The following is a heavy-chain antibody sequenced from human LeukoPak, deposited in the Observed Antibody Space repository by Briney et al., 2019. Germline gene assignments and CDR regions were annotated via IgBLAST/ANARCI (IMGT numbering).Heavy chain of an antibody. CDR2: IKQDGGRI. J-gene: IGHJ4*02. V-gene: IGHV3-7*01. Sequence: GGSLRLSCAASEFTFSSYWMSWARQAPGKGLEWVANIKQDGGRIYYLESVKGRFTVSRDNAKNSLYLQMNSLRAEDTAVYYCARLGARQMLEYWGQGTLVTVSS. CDR3: ARLGARQMLEY. CDR1: EFTFSSYW. D-gene: IGHD4-17*01.